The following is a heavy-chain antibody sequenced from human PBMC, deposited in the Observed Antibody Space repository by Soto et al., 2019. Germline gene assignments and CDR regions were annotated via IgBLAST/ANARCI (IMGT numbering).Heavy chain of an antibody. CDR1: GFTFSSYA. Sequence: LRLSCSASGFTFSSYAMSLVRQAPVNGLEWVSAISGSGGSTYYADSVKGRFTISRDNSKNTLYLQMNSLRAEDTAVYYCAKGGLWFGELFRWGAFDIWGQGTMVTVS. J-gene: IGHJ3*02. CDR3: AKGGLWFGELFRWGAFDI. V-gene: IGHV3-23*01. D-gene: IGHD3-10*01. CDR2: ISGSGGST.